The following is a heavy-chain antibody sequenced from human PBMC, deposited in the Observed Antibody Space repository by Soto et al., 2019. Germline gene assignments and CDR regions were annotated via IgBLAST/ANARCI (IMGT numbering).Heavy chain of an antibody. J-gene: IGHJ4*02. CDR1: GFMFSNYA. D-gene: IGHD3-10*01. CDR3: AKTGGSGSLVECDY. CDR2: IGGSGGGT. Sequence: EVQLLESGGGLVQPGGSLRLSCAASGFMFSNYAMTWVRQAPGNGLEWVSAIGGSGGGTYYAESVKGRFTISRDNSKNTLYLQMNSLRAEDTAVYYCAKTGGSGSLVECDYWGQGTLVAVSS. V-gene: IGHV3-23*01.